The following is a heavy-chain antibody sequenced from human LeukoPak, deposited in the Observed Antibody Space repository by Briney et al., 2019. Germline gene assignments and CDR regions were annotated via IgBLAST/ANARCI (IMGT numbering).Heavy chain of an antibody. V-gene: IGHV3-20*04. CDR2: IRGSGVST. Sequence: GGSLRLSCAASGFNIKNYDMTWVRQAPGKGLEWVSGIRGSGVSTSYADSVKGRFTISRDNAKNSLYLQMNSLRAEDTAVYYCARGGSGLYFDYWGQGTLVTVSS. J-gene: IGHJ4*02. D-gene: IGHD3-10*01. CDR3: ARGGSGLYFDY. CDR1: GFNIKNYD.